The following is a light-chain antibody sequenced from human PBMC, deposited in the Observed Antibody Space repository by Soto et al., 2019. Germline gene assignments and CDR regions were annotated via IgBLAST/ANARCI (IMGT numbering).Light chain of an antibody. V-gene: IGKV1-5*01. CDR3: QQYNSYSPWK. CDR2: DAS. CDR1: QSITRS. J-gene: IGKJ1*01. Sequence: DIQITHSPSARSGSVVDRVTITCLASQSITRSLAWYQQKPGKAPKLLIYDASSLESGVPSRFSGSGSGTEFTLTISSLQPDDFATYYCQQYNSYSPWKFGQGTKVDIK.